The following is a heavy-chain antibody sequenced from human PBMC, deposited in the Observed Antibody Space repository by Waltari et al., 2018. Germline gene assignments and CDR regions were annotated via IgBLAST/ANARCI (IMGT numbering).Heavy chain of an antibody. CDR2: IWYDGSNK. D-gene: IGHD3-10*01. V-gene: IGHV3-33*01. Sequence: QVQLVESGGGVVQPGRSLRLSWAASGVTLSSSGRHLVRQAPGKGLEWVALIWYDGSNKYYADSVKGRFTISRDNSKNTLYLQMNSLRAEDTAVYYCARGGAKEALGDFLWGQGTLVTVSS. CDR3: ARGGAKEALGDFL. J-gene: IGHJ4*02. CDR1: GVTLSSSG.